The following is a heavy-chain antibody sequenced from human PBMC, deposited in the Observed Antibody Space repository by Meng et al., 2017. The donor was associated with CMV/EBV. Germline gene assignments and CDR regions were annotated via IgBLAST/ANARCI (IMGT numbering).Heavy chain of an antibody. CDR1: GFTFRDYI. CDR3: SRDGGKGSNFDY. D-gene: IGHD3-16*01. V-gene: IGHV3-72*01. CDR2: IRNKATGYTS. J-gene: IGHJ4*02. Sequence: SGFTFRDYILDWVRQAPGQGLEWVGRIRNKATGYTSEYVASVKGRFTVSRDDSENSVYLQMNSLKPEDTAVYYCSRDGGKGSNFDYWGQGPLVTVSS.